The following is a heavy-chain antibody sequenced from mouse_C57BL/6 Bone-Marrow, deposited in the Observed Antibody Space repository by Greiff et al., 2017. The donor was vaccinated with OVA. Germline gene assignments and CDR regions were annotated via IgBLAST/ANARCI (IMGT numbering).Heavy chain of an antibody. V-gene: IGHV5-4*01. J-gene: IGHJ2*01. CDR3: ARGWEY. Sequence: EAQRVESGGGLVKPGGSLKLSCAASGFTFSSYAMSWVRQTPEKRLEWVATISDGGSYTYYPDNVKGRFTISRDNAKNNLYLQMSHLKSEDTAMYYCARGWEYWGQGTTLTVSS. CDR2: ISDGGSYT. D-gene: IGHD4-1*01. CDR1: GFTFSSYA.